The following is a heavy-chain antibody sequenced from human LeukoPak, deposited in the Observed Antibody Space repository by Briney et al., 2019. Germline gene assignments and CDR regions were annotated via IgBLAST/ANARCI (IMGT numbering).Heavy chain of an antibody. CDR1: GYNFNSNW. J-gene: IGHJ4*02. CDR3: ARHNRRGTDYSSGWYLDY. D-gene: IGHD6-19*01. Sequence: GESLKISCKGSGYNFNSNWIGWVRQMPGKGLEWMGIIYPGDSDTRYSPSFQGQVTISADKSITTAYLQWSSLKASDTAMYYCARHNRRGTDYSSGWYLDYWGQGTLVTVSS. CDR2: IYPGDSDT. V-gene: IGHV5-51*01.